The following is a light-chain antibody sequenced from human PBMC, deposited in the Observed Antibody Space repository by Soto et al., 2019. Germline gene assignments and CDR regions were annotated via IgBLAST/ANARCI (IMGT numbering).Light chain of an antibody. CDR2: AAS. V-gene: IGKV1-39*01. CDR3: QQSYKTPLT. J-gene: IGKJ4*01. CDR1: QSISNY. Sequence: DIQKTQSPSSLSASVGDRVTITCRASQSISNYLNWYQQKPGKAPKLLIYAASSLQSGVPSRFSGSGSGTDCTLTISILQPEDFASYYCQQSYKTPLTFGGGTKVEI.